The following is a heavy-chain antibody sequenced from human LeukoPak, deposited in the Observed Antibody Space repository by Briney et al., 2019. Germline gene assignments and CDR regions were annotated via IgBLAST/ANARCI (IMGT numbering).Heavy chain of an antibody. V-gene: IGHV1-46*01. D-gene: IGHD2-21*02. CDR3: ARAGLLVGGFDY. J-gene: IGHJ4*02. CDR1: GYTVTSYY. Sequence: GASEKVSCKTSGYTVTSYYMHRVRQATGQWLEWMGIINPSGGSTSYAQKFEGRVTMTRDTSTSTLYMELSSLRSEDTAVYYCARAGLLVGGFDYWGQGTLVTVSS. CDR2: INPSGGST.